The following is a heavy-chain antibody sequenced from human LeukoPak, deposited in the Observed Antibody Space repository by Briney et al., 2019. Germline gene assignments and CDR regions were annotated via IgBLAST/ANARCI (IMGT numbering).Heavy chain of an antibody. Sequence: PSETLSLTCTVSGGPISSGGYYWSWIRQHPGKGLEWIGYIYYSGSTYYNPSLKSRVTISVDTSKNQFSLKLSSVTAADMAVYYCARDLAREYYYGSGKGYYYGMDVWGQGTTVTVSS. D-gene: IGHD3-10*01. CDR3: ARDLAREYYYGSGKGYYYGMDV. J-gene: IGHJ6*02. CDR1: GGPISSGGYY. V-gene: IGHV4-31*03. CDR2: IYYSGST.